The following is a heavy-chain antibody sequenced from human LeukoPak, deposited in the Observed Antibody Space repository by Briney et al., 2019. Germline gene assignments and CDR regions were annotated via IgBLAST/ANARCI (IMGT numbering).Heavy chain of an antibody. V-gene: IGHV3-7*01. CDR3: ASEEDYGEREPNWFDP. D-gene: IGHD4-17*01. CDR1: GFTLTSDR. CDR2: IKQDGREK. J-gene: IGHJ5*02. Sequence: PGRTLRLSSAPSGFTLTSDRMSWVPGSPGNGREWVANIKQDGREKYYVDSVKGRFTISRDNAKNSLYLQMNSLRAEDTAVYYCASEEDYGEREPNWFDPWGQGTLVTVSS.